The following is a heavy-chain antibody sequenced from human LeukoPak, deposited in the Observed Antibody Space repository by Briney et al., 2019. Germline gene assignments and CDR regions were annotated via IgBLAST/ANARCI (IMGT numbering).Heavy chain of an antibody. J-gene: IGHJ5*02. CDR3: ARRHDYGDYVGWFDP. CDR2: ISAYNGNT. Sequence: ASVKVTCKASGYTFTSYGISWVRQAPGQGLEWMGWISAYNGNTNYAQKLQGRVTMTTDTSTSTAYMELRSLRSDDTAVYYCARRHDYGDYVGWFDPWGQGTLVTVSS. D-gene: IGHD4-17*01. V-gene: IGHV1-18*01. CDR1: GYTFTSYG.